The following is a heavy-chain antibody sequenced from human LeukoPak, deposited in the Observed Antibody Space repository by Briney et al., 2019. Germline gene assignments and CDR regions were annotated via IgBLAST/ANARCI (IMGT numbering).Heavy chain of an antibody. CDR1: GFTFINYN. J-gene: IGHJ3*02. CDR2: VSSSSAYI. Sequence: GGSLRLSCAASGFTFINYNMNWVRQAPGKGLEWVSSVSSSSAYIYYADSVKGRFTISRDNAKNSLYLQMNSLRAEDTAVYYCARVGVLVTAFDIWGQGTMVTVSS. CDR3: ARVGVLVTAFDI. V-gene: IGHV3-21*01. D-gene: IGHD3-16*01.